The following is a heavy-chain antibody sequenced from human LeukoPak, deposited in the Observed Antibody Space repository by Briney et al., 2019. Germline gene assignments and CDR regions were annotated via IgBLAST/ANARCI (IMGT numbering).Heavy chain of an antibody. Sequence: ALVKVSCKASGYTFTSYYMHWVRQAPGQGLEWMGIINPSGGSTSYAQKFQGRVTMTRDTSTSTVYMELSSLRSEDTAVYYCASGITRTDMITFGGVHHDAFDIWGQGTMVTVSS. V-gene: IGHV1-46*01. J-gene: IGHJ3*02. CDR2: INPSGGST. CDR1: GYTFTSYY. D-gene: IGHD3-16*01. CDR3: ASGITRTDMITFGGVHHDAFDI.